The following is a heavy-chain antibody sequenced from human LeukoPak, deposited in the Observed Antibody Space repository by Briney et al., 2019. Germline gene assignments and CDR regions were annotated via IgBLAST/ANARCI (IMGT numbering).Heavy chain of an antibody. CDR1: GGSISSSSYY. CDR3: ARYQTYYDFWSGYQPNFYYFDY. V-gene: IGHV4-39*01. J-gene: IGHJ4*02. Sequence: SETLSLTCTVSGGSISSSSYYWGWIRQPPGKGLEWIGSIYYSGSTYYNPSLRSRVTISADMSKNQFSLKLSSVTAADTAVYYCARYQTYYDFWSGYQPNFYYFDYWGQGTLVTVSS. CDR2: IYYSGST. D-gene: IGHD3-3*01.